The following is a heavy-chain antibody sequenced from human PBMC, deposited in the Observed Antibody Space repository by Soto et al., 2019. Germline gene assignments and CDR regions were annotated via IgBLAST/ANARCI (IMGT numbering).Heavy chain of an antibody. CDR1: GFTFSSYE. D-gene: IGHD2-2*02. CDR3: ARDPRYSRYNSQFDY. CDR2: ISSSGSTI. Sequence: EVQLVESGAGLVQPGGSLRLSCAASGFTFSSYEMNWVRQAPGKGLEWVSYISSSGSTIYYADSVKGRFTISRDNAKNSLYLQMNSLRAEDTAVYYCARDPRYSRYNSQFDYWGQGTLVTVSS. V-gene: IGHV3-48*03. J-gene: IGHJ4*02.